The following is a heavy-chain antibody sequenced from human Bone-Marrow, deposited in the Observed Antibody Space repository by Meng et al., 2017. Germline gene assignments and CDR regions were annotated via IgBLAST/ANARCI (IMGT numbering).Heavy chain of an antibody. CDR1: GYTFTSYG. J-gene: IGHJ6*02. CDR3: ARDIPSSSEAYYYYGMDV. Sequence: ASVKVSCKASGYTFTSYGISWVRQAPGQGLEWMGWISAYNGSTNYAQKLQGRVTMTTDTSTSTAYMELRSLRSDDTAVYYCARDIPSSSEAYYYYGMDVWGQGTTVTVSS. V-gene: IGHV1-18*01. D-gene: IGHD6-6*01. CDR2: ISAYNGST.